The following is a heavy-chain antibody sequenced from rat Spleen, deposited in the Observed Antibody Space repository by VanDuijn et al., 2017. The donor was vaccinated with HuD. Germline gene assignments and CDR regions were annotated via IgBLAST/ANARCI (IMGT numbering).Heavy chain of an antibody. Sequence: EVQLVESGGGLVQPGRSLKLSCVASGFTFNNYWMTWIRQAPGKGLEWVASITNTGDNAHYPDFVKGRFTISRDNAKSTLYLQMNSLRSEDTATYYCARSDYYYSNYIPFAFWGQGTLVTVSS. V-gene: IGHV5-31*01. J-gene: IGHJ3*01. D-gene: IGHD1-2*01. CDR2: ITNTGDNA. CDR1: GFTFNNYW. CDR3: ARSDYYYSNYIPFAF.